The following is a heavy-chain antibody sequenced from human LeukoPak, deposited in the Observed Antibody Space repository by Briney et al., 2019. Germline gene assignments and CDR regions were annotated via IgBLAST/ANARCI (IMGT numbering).Heavy chain of an antibody. CDR1: GFTFSSCA. D-gene: IGHD3-10*01. Sequence: GRSLRLSCAASGFTFSSCAMHWVRQAPGKGLEWVAVISYDGSNKYYADSVKGRFTISRDNSKNTLYLQMNSLRAEDTAVYYCARTARSYGSGSYMNYWGQGTLVTVSS. CDR2: ISYDGSNK. CDR3: ARTARSYGSGSYMNY. V-gene: IGHV3-30*04. J-gene: IGHJ4*02.